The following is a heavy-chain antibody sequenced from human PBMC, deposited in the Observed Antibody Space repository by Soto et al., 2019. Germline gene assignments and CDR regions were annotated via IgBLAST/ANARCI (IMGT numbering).Heavy chain of an antibody. D-gene: IGHD5-18*01. J-gene: IGHJ4*02. Sequence: EVQLVESGGGLVQPGGSLRLSCAASGFSFSSYWMHWVHQAPGKGLVWVSRIKTDGSTTDYADSVKGRFTISRDNAKKTMYLQMNRLRGEDTAVYYCAKREGNTYGLFHWGQGTLVTVS. CDR3: AKREGNTYGLFH. V-gene: IGHV3-74*01. CDR2: IKTDGSTT. CDR1: GFSFSSYW.